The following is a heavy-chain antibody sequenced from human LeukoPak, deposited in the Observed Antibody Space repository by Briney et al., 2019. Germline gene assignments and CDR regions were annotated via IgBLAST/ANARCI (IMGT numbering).Heavy chain of an antibody. Sequence: GGSLRLSCAASGVTLSSYAMSWARQAPGKGLEWVSGISSSGSGGNTYYADSVKGRFTISRDSSKNTLYLQMNSLRAEDTAVYYCAKAKNRGDIVVVPAAQDYWGQGTLVTVSS. V-gene: IGHV3-23*01. CDR1: GVTLSSYA. CDR3: AKAKNRGDIVVVPAAQDY. CDR2: ISSSGSGGNT. J-gene: IGHJ4*02. D-gene: IGHD2-2*01.